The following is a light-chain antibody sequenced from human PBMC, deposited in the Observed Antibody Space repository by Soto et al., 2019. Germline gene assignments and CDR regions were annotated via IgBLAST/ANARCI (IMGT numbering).Light chain of an antibody. Sequence: QSALTHPASVSGSPGQSITISCTGTSSDVGAYNHVSWFQHHPGKAPKLMIYDVSNRPSGVSNRFSGSKSGNTASLTISGLQAEDEADYYCLSYTPSTTYVFGTGTKVTVL. CDR2: DVS. CDR3: LSYTPSTTYV. J-gene: IGLJ1*01. CDR1: SSDVGAYNH. V-gene: IGLV2-14*03.